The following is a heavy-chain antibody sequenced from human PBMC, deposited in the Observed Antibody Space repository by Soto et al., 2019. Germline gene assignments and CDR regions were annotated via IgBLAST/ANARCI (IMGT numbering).Heavy chain of an antibody. Sequence: PSETLSLTCTVSGGSISSGDYYWSWIRQPPGKGLEWIGYIYYSGSTYYNPSLKSRVTISVDTSKNQFSLKLSSVTAADTAVYYCASGLRYFDWLLYADYWGQGTLVTVSS. CDR2: IYYSGST. CDR1: GGSISSGDYY. CDR3: ASGLRYFDWLLYADY. V-gene: IGHV4-30-4*01. D-gene: IGHD3-9*01. J-gene: IGHJ4*02.